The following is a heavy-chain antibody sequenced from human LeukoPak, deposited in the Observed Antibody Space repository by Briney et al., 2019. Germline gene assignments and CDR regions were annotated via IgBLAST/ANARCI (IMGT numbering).Heavy chain of an antibody. J-gene: IGHJ4*02. CDR1: GYTFTSYG. CDR2: IIPIFGTA. D-gene: IGHD2-2*01. CDR3: ARDGGEYCSSTSCDPGY. V-gene: IGHV1-69*06. Sequence: SVKVSCKASGYTFTSYGISWVRQAPGQGLEWMGRIIPIFGTANYAQKFQGRVTITADKSTSTAYMELSSLRSEDTAVYYCARDGGEYCSSTSCDPGYWGQGTLVTVSS.